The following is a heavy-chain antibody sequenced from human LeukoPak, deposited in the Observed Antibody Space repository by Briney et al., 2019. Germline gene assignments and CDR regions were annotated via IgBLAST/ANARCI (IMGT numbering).Heavy chain of an antibody. D-gene: IGHD5-18*01. CDR3: AKDQGYSYYYLDY. V-gene: IGHV3-23*01. Sequence: PGGSLRLSCAASGFTFSSYAMSWVRQAPGKGLELVSGISGSGGSTYYADSVKGRFTISRDNSKNTLYLQMSSLRAEDTAVYYCAKDQGYSYYYLDYWGQGTLVTVSS. CDR1: GFTFSSYA. J-gene: IGHJ4*02. CDR2: ISGSGGST.